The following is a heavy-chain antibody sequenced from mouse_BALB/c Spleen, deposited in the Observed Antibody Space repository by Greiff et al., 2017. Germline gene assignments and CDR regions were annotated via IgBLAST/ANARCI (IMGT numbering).Heavy chain of an antibody. V-gene: IGHV1S81*02. CDR2: INPSNGRT. CDR1: GYTFTSYW. J-gene: IGHJ2*01. CDR3: ARDPDY. Sequence: QVQPQQPGAELVKPGASVKLSCKASGYTFTSYWMHWVKQRPGQGLEWIGEINPSNGRTNYNEKFKSKATLTVDKSSSTAYMQLSSLTSEDSAVYYCARDPDYWGQGTTLTVSS.